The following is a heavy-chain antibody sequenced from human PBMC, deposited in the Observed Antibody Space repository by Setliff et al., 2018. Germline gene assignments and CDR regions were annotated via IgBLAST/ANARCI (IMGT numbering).Heavy chain of an antibody. CDR3: ARALDSSGYYHAFDI. V-gene: IGHV3-21*01. CDR1: GFTFSSYS. CDR2: ISSSSSYI. D-gene: IGHD3-22*01. Sequence: GGSLRLSCAASGFTFSSYSMNWVRQAPGKGLEWVSSISSSSSYIYYADSVKGRFTISRDNAKNSLYLPMNSLRAEDTAVYYCARALDSSGYYHAFDIWGQGTMVTVSS. J-gene: IGHJ3*02.